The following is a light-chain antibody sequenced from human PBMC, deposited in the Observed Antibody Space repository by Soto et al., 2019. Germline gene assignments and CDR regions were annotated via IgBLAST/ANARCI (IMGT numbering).Light chain of an antibody. Sequence: QSALTQPPSASGSPGQSVTISCTGTSSDVGAYNYVSWYQQHPGKAPKLILFEVNKRPSGVPDRFSGSKSGNTASLTVSGLQPEDEADYYCTSFAGSNNLGLFGGGTKVTVL. CDR1: SSDVGAYNY. CDR2: EVN. J-gene: IGLJ2*01. V-gene: IGLV2-8*01. CDR3: TSFAGSNNLGL.